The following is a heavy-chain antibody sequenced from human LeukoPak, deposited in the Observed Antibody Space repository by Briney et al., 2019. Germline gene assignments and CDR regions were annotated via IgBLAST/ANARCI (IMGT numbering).Heavy chain of an antibody. J-gene: IGHJ5*02. V-gene: IGHV1-24*01. CDR1: GYTFTSYY. Sequence: ASVKVSCKASGYTFTSYYMHWVRQAPGKGLEWMGGFDPEDGETIYAQKFQGRVTMTEDTSTDTAYMELSSLRSEDTAVYYCATALVYYYGSGPSNWFDPWGQGTLVTVSS. D-gene: IGHD3-10*01. CDR3: ATALVYYYGSGPSNWFDP. CDR2: FDPEDGET.